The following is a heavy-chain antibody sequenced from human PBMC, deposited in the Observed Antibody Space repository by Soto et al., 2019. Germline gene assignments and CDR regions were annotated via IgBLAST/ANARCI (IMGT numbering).Heavy chain of an antibody. J-gene: IGHJ4*02. CDR1: GGSISSSSYY. D-gene: IGHD6-13*01. CDR3: ARRLFSSSWPLYFDF. V-gene: IGHV4-39*01. CDR2: IYYSGNT. Sequence: SETLSLTCTVSGGSISSSSYYWGWIRQPPGKGLEWIGSIYYSGNTYYNPSLKSRVTISVDTSKNQFSLKLSSVTAADTAVYYCARRLFSSSWPLYFDFWGQGTLVTVSS.